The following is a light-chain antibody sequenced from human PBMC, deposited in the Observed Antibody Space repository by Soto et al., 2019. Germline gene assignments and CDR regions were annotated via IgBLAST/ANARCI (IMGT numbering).Light chain of an antibody. Sequence: DIVLTQSPGTLSLSPGERATLSCRASQSVSSNYLAWYQQKPGQAPRLLIYGASSRATGIPDRFSGSGSGTDFTLTIRRMDPEDFAVYYCQQYGSSYPWAFGQGTKV. V-gene: IGKV3-20*01. CDR3: QQYGSSYPWA. CDR2: GAS. CDR1: QSVSSNY. J-gene: IGKJ1*01.